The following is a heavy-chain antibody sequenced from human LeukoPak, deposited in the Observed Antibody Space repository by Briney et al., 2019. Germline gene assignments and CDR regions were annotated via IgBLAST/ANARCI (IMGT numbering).Heavy chain of an antibody. CDR2: IFYSGTT. D-gene: IGHD1-1*01. CDR3: ARYFSGRTLDY. V-gene: IGHV4-59*01. CDR1: GGSIRSYY. J-gene: IGHJ4*02. Sequence: SETLSLTCTVSGGSIRSYYWSWIRQPPGKGLEWVGYIFYSGTTDSNPSLKSRVTISVDTSKNQFSLKLSSVTAADTAVYYCARYFSGRTLDYWGQGTLVTVSS.